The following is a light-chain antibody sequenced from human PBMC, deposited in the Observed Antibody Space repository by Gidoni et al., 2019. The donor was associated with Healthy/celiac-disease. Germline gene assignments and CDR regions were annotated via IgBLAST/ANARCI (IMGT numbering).Light chain of an antibody. V-gene: IGKV3-11*01. J-gene: IGKJ1*01. CDR2: DAS. Sequence: EIVFTQSPATLSLSPGERATLSCRASQSVSSYLAWYQQKPGQAPRLLIDDASNRATGIPARFSGSGSGTDFTLTISSLEPEDFAVDYCQQRSNWPPWTFGQGTKVEIK. CDR1: QSVSSY. CDR3: QQRSNWPPWT.